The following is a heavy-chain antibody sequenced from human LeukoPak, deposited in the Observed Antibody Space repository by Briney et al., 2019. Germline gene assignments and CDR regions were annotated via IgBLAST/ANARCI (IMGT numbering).Heavy chain of an antibody. Sequence: SGPLALPCPGSGGSISSYYWSWIRPPPGKGLEWIGYIYYSGSTNYNPSLKSRVTISVDTSKNQFSLKLSSVTAADTAVYYCARGQYIFGYWGQGTLVTVSS. CDR1: GGSISSYY. V-gene: IGHV4-59*01. CDR3: ARGQYIFGY. J-gene: IGHJ4*02. CDR2: IYYSGST. D-gene: IGHD2-15*01.